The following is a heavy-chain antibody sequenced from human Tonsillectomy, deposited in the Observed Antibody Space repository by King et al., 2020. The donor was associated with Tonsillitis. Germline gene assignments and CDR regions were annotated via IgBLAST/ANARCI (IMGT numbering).Heavy chain of an antibody. Sequence: VQLVESGGGLVQPGGSLRLSCAASGFTFSSYWMTWVRQAPGKGLEWVANIKQDGSEKYYVDSVKGRFTISRDNAQNSLYLQMNSLRAEDTAVYYCARDPTYYYDSSGYYYSHFDYWGQGTLVTVSA. D-gene: IGHD3-22*01. V-gene: IGHV3-7*04. CDR2: IKQDGSEK. J-gene: IGHJ4*02. CDR3: ARDPTYYYDSSGYYYSHFDY. CDR1: GFTFSSYW.